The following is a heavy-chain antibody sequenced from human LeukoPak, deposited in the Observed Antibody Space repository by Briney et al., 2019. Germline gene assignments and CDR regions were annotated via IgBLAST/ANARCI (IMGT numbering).Heavy chain of an antibody. V-gene: IGHV3-66*03. D-gene: IGHD2-8*01. J-gene: IGHJ5*02. CDR2: IRDSGET. CDR3: ARDRAAQEWVEFGP. CDR1: GFSVSNYY. Sequence: GGSLRLSCAVSGFSVSNYYMNWVRQAPGKGLEWVSLIRDSGETFYADSVKGRFTISRDDSKNTVYLQMNSLRVEDTAVYFCARDRAAQEWVEFGPWGQGTLVTVSS.